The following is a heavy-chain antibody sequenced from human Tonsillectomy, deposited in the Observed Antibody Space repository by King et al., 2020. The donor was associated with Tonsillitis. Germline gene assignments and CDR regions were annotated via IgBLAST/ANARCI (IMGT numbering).Heavy chain of an antibody. D-gene: IGHD7-27*01. CDR3: ARDAGLGMWYFDL. V-gene: IGHV3-74*01. J-gene: IGHJ2*01. Sequence: VQLVESGGGLVQPGGSLRLSCGASGFTYTNYWMHWVRQAPGKGLVWVSRINSDGGTTSYADSVKGRITIYRDNAKNTLYLQMNSLRTEDTAVYYCARDAGLGMWYFDLWGRGTLVTVSS. CDR2: INSDGGTT. CDR1: GFTYTNYW.